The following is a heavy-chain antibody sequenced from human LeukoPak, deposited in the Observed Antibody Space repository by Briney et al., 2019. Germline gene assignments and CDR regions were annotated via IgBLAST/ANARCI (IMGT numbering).Heavy chain of an antibody. CDR2: IYYSGST. D-gene: IGHD1-26*01. J-gene: IGHJ4*02. V-gene: IGHV4-59*08. CDR1: GGSISSYY. CDR3: ARNNVGAPFIFDY. Sequence: SETLSLTCTVSGGSISSYYWSWIRQPPGKGLEWIGYIYYSGSTNYNPSLKSRVTISVDTSKNQFSLKLSSETAADTAVYYCARNNVGAPFIFDYWGQGTLVTVSS.